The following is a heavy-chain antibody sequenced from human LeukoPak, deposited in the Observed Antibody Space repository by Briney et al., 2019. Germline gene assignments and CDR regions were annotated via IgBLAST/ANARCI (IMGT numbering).Heavy chain of an antibody. CDR3: GGDTPPPPYYGSGSEGFDP. J-gene: IGHJ5*02. CDR1: GFTFSSYA. D-gene: IGHD3-10*01. V-gene: IGHV3-30*04. CDR2: ISYDGSNK. Sequence: PGRSLRLSCAASGFTFSSYAMHWVRQAPGKGLEWVAVISYDGSNKYYADSVKGRFTISRDNSKNTLYLQMNSLRAEDTAVYYCGGDTPPPPYYGSGSEGFDPWGQGTLVTVSS.